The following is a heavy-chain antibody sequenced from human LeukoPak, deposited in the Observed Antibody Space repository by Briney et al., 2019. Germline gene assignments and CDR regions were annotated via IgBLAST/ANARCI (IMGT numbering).Heavy chain of an antibody. V-gene: IGHV4-59*01. J-gene: IGHJ5*02. CDR3: ARSVAVAAWFDP. CDR2: IYYSGST. D-gene: IGHD6-19*01. CDR1: GGSISSYY. Sequence: SETLSLTCTVSGGSISSYYWSWIRQPPGKGLEWIGYIYYSGSTNYNPSLKSRVTISVDTSKNQFSRKLSSVTAADTAVYYCARSVAVAAWFDPWGQGTLVTVSS.